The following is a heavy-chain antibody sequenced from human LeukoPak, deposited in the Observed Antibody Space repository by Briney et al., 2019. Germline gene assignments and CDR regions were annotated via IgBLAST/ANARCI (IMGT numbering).Heavy chain of an antibody. D-gene: IGHD3-3*01. CDR3: ARGPLYYDFWSGYYTHYMDV. CDR1: GGSFSGYY. V-gene: IGHV4-34*01. CDR2: INHSGST. Sequence: PSETLCLTCAVYGGSFSGYYWSWSRQAPGKGLEWVGEINHSGSTNYNTSLKSRVTISVDTSKNQFSLTLSSVNAADTAVYYCARGPLYYDFWSGYYTHYMDVWGKGTTVTVSS. J-gene: IGHJ6*03.